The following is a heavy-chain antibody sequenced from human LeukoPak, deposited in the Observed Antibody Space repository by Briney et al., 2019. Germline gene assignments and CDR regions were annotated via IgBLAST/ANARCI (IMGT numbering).Heavy chain of an antibody. J-gene: IGHJ4*02. Sequence: GGSLRLSCGTSGLIFSTYAMHWARQAAGKGLEWVAVISKDEKDKSYAESLKGRFTISRDNSKNTLYLQINGLRVDDTGLYYCVRDSLGSLDYWGQGTLVTVSS. V-gene: IGHV3-30*04. CDR1: GLIFSTYA. D-gene: IGHD2-15*01. CDR3: VRDSLGSLDY. CDR2: ISKDEKDK.